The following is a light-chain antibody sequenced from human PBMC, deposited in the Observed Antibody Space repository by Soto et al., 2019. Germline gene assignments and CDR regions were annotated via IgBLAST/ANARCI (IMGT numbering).Light chain of an antibody. V-gene: IGKV3-15*01. J-gene: IGKJ5*01. CDR1: QSVSSS. CDR3: QQYNSWPPIT. CDR2: GAS. Sequence: DIVMTQSPATLPVSPGERATLSCWASQSVSSSLAWYQQKPGQAPRLLIYGASTRATGIPARFSGSGSGTEFTLTISSLQSEDFGVYYCQQYNSWPPITFGQGTRLDIK.